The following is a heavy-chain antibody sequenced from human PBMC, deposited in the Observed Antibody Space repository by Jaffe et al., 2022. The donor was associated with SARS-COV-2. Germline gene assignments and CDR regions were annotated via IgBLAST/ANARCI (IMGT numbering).Heavy chain of an antibody. V-gene: IGHV4-39*01. CDR2: IYYSGST. D-gene: IGHD3-10*01. CDR1: GGSISSSSYY. CDR3: APVSGSYYIKGWFDP. J-gene: IGHJ5*02. Sequence: QLQLQESGPGLVKPSETLSLTCTVSGGSISSSSYYWGWIRQPPGKGLEWIGSIYYSGSTYYNPSLKSRVTISVDTSKNQFSLKLSSVTAADTAVYYCAPVSGSYYIKGWFDPWGQGTLVTVSS.